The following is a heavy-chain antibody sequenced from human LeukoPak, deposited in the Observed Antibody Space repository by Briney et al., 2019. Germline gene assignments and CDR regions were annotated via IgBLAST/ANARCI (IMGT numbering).Heavy chain of an antibody. J-gene: IGHJ3*02. V-gene: IGHV4-38-2*02. CDR2: ISHSGRT. D-gene: IGHD3-16*02. CDR1: GYSISSGYF. CDR3: ARYRQSPSDAFDI. Sequence: PSETLSLTCSISGYSISSGYFWGWIRQPPGMGLEWIGSISHSGRTYYNPSLKSRVTISVDTSKNQFSLKLGSVTAADTALYYCARYRQSPSDAFDIWGQGTMVTVSS.